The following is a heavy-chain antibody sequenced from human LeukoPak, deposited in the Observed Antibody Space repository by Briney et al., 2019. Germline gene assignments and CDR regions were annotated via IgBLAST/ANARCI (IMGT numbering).Heavy chain of an antibody. CDR3: ARELTYYYDSSGYYTFDY. J-gene: IGHJ4*02. V-gene: IGHV3-23*01. Sequence: GGSLRLSCAASGFTFSSYAMSWVRQAPGKGLEWVSTITGSGGSTYYADSVKGRFTISRDNAKNSLYLQMNSLRAEDTAVYYCARELTYYYDSSGYYTFDYWGQGTLVTVSS. CDR1: GFTFSSYA. CDR2: ITGSGGST. D-gene: IGHD3-22*01.